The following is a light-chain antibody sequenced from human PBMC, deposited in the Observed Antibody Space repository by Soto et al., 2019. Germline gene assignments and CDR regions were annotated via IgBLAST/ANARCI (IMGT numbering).Light chain of an antibody. J-gene: IGKJ3*01. V-gene: IGKV3-15*01. CDR1: QSVSSN. CDR3: QQYNTWPLT. CDR2: DAS. Sequence: ETVMTQSPATLSVSPGERPTLSCRASQSVSSNLAWYQQKPGQAPRLLIYDASTRATGIPARFSGSGSGTEFTLPISSLQSEDFAVYYWQQYNTWPLTFGPGTKVDIK.